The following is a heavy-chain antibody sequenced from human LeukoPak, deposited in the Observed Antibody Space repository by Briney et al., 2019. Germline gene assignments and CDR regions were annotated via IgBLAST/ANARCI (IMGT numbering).Heavy chain of an antibody. CDR2: ISYSGST. V-gene: IGHV4-59*01. D-gene: IGHD1-26*01. CDR1: GGSISSYY. CDR3: ARETRLHSGSYSNDAFDI. J-gene: IGHJ3*02. Sequence: SETLSLTCTVSGGSISSYYWSWIRQPPGKGLEWIGYISYSGSTDYNPSLKSRVTISLDTSKNQSSLRLSSVTAADTAVYYCARETRLHSGSYSNDAFDIWGQGTMVTVSS.